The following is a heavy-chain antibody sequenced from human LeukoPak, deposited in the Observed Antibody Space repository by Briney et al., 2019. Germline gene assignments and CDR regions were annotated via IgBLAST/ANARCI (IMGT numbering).Heavy chain of an antibody. J-gene: IGHJ5*02. V-gene: IGHV1-8*01. Sequence: ASVKVSRKASGYTFTNYDINWVRQATGQGLEWMGWMNPNSGYKGYAQKFQGRVTMTRNTSISTAYMELSSLRSEDTATYYCAREFNNSGSGFDPWGQGTLVTVSS. CDR2: MNPNSGYK. CDR1: GYTFTNYD. CDR3: AREFNNSGSGFDP. D-gene: IGHD1-1*01.